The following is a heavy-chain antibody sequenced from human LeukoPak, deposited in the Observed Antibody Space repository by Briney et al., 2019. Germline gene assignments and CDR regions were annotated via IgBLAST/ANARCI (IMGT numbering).Heavy chain of an antibody. V-gene: IGHV4-30-4*01. CDR1: GGSISSGDYY. D-gene: IGHD2-2*01. J-gene: IGHJ5*02. CDR3: ARGLAHIVVVPAARSLSWFDP. Sequence: SETLSLTCTVSGGSISSGDYYWSWIRQPPGKGLEWIGYIYYSGSTYYNPSLKSRVTISVDTSKNQFSLKLSSVTAADTAVYYCARGLAHIVVVPAARSLSWFDPWGQGTLVTVSS. CDR2: IYYSGST.